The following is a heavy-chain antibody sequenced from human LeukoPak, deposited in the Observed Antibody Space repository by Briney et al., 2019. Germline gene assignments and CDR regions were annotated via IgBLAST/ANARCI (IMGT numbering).Heavy chain of an antibody. J-gene: IGHJ3*02. D-gene: IGHD1-1*01. CDR1: GDSVSSNGAA. Sequence: SQTLSLTCAISGDSVSSNGAAWNWIRQSPSRGLEWLGRTYYRSKWYNDYAVSVKSRITINPDTSKNQFSLQLNSVTPEDTAVYYCASSATTPDAFDIWGQGTMVTVSS. V-gene: IGHV6-1*01. CDR3: ASSATTPDAFDI. CDR2: TYYRSKWYN.